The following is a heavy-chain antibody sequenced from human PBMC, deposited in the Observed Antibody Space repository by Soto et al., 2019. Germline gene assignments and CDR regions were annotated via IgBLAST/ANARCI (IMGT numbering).Heavy chain of an antibody. CDR2: SSGSDGSA. D-gene: IGHD2-8*01. Sequence: EGQLLESGGGWVQPGGSLRLSCAASGFDFGNYDMSWVRQAPGKGLEWVAGSSGSDGSAYYADSVKGRFTISRDNSKDTVYVQMNSLRSEDTAIYFCAKEDDSWTNGYFDLWGQGTLVTVSS. J-gene: IGHJ3*01. V-gene: IGHV3-23*01. CDR1: GFDFGNYD. CDR3: AKEDDSWTNGYFDL.